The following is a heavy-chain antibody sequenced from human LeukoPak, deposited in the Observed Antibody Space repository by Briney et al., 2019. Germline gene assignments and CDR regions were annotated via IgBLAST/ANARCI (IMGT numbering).Heavy chain of an antibody. CDR1: GFTISSYG. Sequence: PGGSLRLSCAASGFTISSYGTHWVRQAPGKGLEWVAVISYDGSNKYYADSVKGRFTISRDNSKNTLYLQMNSLRAEDTAVYYCAKDLESLYSLDAYDVWGQGTMVTVSS. J-gene: IGHJ3*01. CDR3: AKDLESLYSLDAYDV. D-gene: IGHD1-26*01. CDR2: ISYDGSNK. V-gene: IGHV3-30*18.